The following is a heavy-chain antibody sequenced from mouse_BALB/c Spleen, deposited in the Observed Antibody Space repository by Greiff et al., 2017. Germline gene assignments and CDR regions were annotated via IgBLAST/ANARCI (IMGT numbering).Heavy chain of an antibody. CDR3: AREGYYDAMDY. Sequence: DVKLQESGGGLVKPGGSLKLSCAASGFTFSDYYMYWVRQTPEKRLEWVATISDGGSYTYYPDSVKGRFTISRDNAKNNLYLQMSSLKSEDTAMYYCAREGYYDAMDYWGQGTSVTVSS. D-gene: IGHD1-1*01. CDR1: GFTFSDYY. CDR2: ISDGGSYT. V-gene: IGHV5-4*02. J-gene: IGHJ4*01.